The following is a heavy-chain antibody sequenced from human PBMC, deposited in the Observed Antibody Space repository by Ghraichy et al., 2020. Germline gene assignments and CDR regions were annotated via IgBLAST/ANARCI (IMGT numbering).Heavy chain of an antibody. Sequence: GGSLRLSCAASGFTFSNYAMSWLRQPPGKGLEWVSANRGSGVNTYYADSVKGRFTVSRDNSKNSLYLQMNSLRAEDTAVYYCAKEMDTRGWYSADYWGQGTLVTVSS. V-gene: IGHV3-23*01. D-gene: IGHD6-19*01. CDR1: GFTFSNYA. CDR3: AKEMDTRGWYSADY. CDR2: NRGSGVNT. J-gene: IGHJ4*02.